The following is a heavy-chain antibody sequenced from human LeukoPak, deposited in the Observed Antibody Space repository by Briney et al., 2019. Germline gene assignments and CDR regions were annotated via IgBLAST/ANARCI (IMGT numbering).Heavy chain of an antibody. CDR1: GGSFSGYY. CDR3: ARGALGYCSSTSCYSGGGYYYYYMDV. D-gene: IGHD2-2*02. J-gene: IGHJ6*03. V-gene: IGHV4-34*01. CDR2: INHSGST. Sequence: SETLSLTCAVYGGSFSGYYLSWIRQPPGKGLEWIGEINHSGSTNYNPSLKSRVTISVDTSKNQFSLKLSSVTAADTAVYYCARGALGYCSSTSCYSGGGYYYYYMDVWGKGTTVTVSS.